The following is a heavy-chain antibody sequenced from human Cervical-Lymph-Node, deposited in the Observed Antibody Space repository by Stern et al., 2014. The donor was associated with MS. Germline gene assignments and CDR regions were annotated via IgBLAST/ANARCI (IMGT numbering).Heavy chain of an antibody. J-gene: IGHJ6*01. CDR2: INVAGGTT. D-gene: IGHD3-16*01. V-gene: IGHV1-46*02. CDR3: ARGAYFDYSGYY. CDR1: GYTFDSHY. Sequence: MQLVESGAEVKKPGASVKISCKASGYTFDSHYMHWVRQAPGQGLAWMGMINVAGGTTIYAQNFQGRVTMTGDMSTSTVYMEVHSLRSEDTAVYYCARGAYFDYSGYY.